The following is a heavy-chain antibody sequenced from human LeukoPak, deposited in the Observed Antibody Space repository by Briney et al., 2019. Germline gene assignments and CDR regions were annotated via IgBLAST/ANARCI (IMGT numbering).Heavy chain of an antibody. CDR2: IYYSGST. J-gene: IGHJ5*01. Sequence: SETLSLTCTVSGGSISSSSYYWGWIRQPPGKGLEWIGSIYYSGSTYYNPSLKSRVTISVDTSKNQFSLKLSSVTATDTAIYYCATIYYDGWYDSWGPGNLVTVSS. V-gene: IGHV4-39*01. D-gene: IGHD3-16*01. CDR3: ATIYYDGWYDS. CDR1: GGSISSSSYY.